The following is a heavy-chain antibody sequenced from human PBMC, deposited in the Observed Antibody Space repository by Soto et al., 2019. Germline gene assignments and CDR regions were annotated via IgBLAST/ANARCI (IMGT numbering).Heavy chain of an antibody. V-gene: IGHV4-39*01. CDR3: ARHWGQLVNWFDP. J-gene: IGHJ5*02. CDR2: IYYSGAT. D-gene: IGHD6-13*01. CDR1: GGSIKSRSYY. Sequence: QLRLQESGPGLVKPSETLSLTCTVSGGSIKSRSYYWAWLRQPPGKGLEWIGSIYYSGATFYSPSLKIRVTIFEDTSKNQFSLRLNSVTAADTAVYYCARHWGQLVNWFDPWGQGTLVTVSS.